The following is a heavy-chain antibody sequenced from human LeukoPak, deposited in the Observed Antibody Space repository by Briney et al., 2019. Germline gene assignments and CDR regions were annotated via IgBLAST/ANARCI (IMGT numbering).Heavy chain of an antibody. J-gene: IGHJ5*02. V-gene: IGHV3-7*01. CDR1: GFTFSNSF. CDR2: INKDGTWT. D-gene: IGHD1-14*01. CDR3: AGLGITSTSNFFDP. Sequence: PGGSLRLSCAASGFTFSNSFMSWVRQAPGEGLEWVANINKDGTWTYYLDSVKGRFAISRDNAMDSLYLQMNNLRAEDTAVYYCAGLGITSTSNFFDPWGQGTLVTVSS.